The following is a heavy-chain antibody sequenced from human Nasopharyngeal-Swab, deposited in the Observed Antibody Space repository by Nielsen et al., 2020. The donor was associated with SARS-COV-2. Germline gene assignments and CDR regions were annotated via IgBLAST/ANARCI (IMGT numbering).Heavy chain of an antibody. J-gene: IGHJ5*02. Sequence: GESLKISCAASGFPFRSYWMHWVRQVPGKGLVWVSRINEDGSITNYADSVEGRFTISRDNAKNTLFLHMNSLRAEDTAVYYCGRDLGGRFSTWGQGTLVTASS. CDR2: INEDGSIT. D-gene: IGHD3-16*01. CDR3: GRDLGGRFST. V-gene: IGHV3-74*01. CDR1: GFPFRSYW.